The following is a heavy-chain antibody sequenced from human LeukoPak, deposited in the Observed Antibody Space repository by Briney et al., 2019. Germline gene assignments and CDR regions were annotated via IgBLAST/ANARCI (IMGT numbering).Heavy chain of an antibody. CDR2: IGAGDKYT. D-gene: IGHD2-2*01. J-gene: IGHJ6*03. CDR3: AREGRDIVVVPAGFSYYYYMDV. CDR1: GFTLRNYA. V-gene: IGHV3-23*01. Sequence: PGGSLRLSCAASGFTLRNYAMSWVRQAPGKGLEWVSSIGAGDKYTYYGDSVKGRFTISRDNSKNTLYLQMNSLRAEDTAVYYCAREGRDIVVVPAGFSYYYYMDVWGKGTTVTVSS.